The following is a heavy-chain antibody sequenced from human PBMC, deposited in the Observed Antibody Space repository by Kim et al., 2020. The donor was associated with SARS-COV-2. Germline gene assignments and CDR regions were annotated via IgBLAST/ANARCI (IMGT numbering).Heavy chain of an antibody. D-gene: IGHD1-7*01. V-gene: IGHV1-2*02. J-gene: IGHJ6*02. CDR1: GYTFTGDF. Sequence: ASVKVSCKASGYTFTGDFIHWVRQAPGQGLDWMGWINPNSGATNYARKFQGRLTMTRDTSINTAYMELTRLKSDDRAIYYCARGGGTTENFYYGMDVWGQGTTVTVSS. CDR2: INPNSGAT. CDR3: ARGGGTTENFYYGMDV.